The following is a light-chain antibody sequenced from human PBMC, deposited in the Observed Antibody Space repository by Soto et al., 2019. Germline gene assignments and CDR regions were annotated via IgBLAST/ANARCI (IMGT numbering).Light chain of an antibody. V-gene: IGLV1-44*01. J-gene: IGLJ1*01. Sequence: QSEVTQPPSASGTPGQGVIISCSGTTSNVGSNTVTWYQHIPGTAPTLLIYKNIQRPSGVPGRFSGSKSGTSASLAISGLQSEDEADYFCAAWDDSVNGYVFGTGTKLTVL. CDR2: KNI. CDR1: TSNVGSNT. CDR3: AAWDDSVNGYV.